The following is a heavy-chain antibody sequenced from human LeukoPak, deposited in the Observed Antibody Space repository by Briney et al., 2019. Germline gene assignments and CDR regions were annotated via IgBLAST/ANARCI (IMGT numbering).Heavy chain of an antibody. J-gene: IGHJ4*02. CDR3: ARDSCSGGSCYRGFDY. Sequence: GASVKVSCKASGYTFTSYGISWVRQAPGQGLEWMGRIIPIFGTANYAQKFQGRVTITTDESTSTAYMELSSLRSEDTAVYYCARDSCSGGSCYRGFDYWGQGTLVTVSS. CDR1: GYTFTSYG. CDR2: IIPIFGTA. V-gene: IGHV1-69*05. D-gene: IGHD2-15*01.